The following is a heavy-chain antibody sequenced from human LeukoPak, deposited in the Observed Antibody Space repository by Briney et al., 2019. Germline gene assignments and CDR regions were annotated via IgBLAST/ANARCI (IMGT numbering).Heavy chain of an antibody. CDR3: ARDEYSGSRYYFDY. D-gene: IGHD1-26*01. CDR1: GFTFSSYG. CDR2: IRYDGSNK. Sequence: PGGSLRLSCAASGFTFSSYGMHWVRQAPGKGLEWVAFIRYDGSNKYYADSVKGRFTISRDNSKNTLYLQMNSLRAEDTAVYYCARDEYSGSRYYFDYWGQGTLVTVSS. J-gene: IGHJ4*02. V-gene: IGHV3-30*02.